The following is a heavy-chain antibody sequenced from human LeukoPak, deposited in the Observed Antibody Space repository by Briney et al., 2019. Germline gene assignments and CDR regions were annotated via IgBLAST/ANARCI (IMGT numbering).Heavy chain of an antibody. CDR1: GYTFTSYG. D-gene: IGHD1-1*01. CDR2: ISAYNGNT. Sequence: ASVKVSCKASGYTFTSYGISWVRQAPGQGLEWMGRISAYNGNTNYAQKLQGRVTMTTDTSTSTAYMELRSLRSDDTAVYYCARVSQLEPDYYYYYYMDVWGKGTTVTVSS. V-gene: IGHV1-18*01. J-gene: IGHJ6*03. CDR3: ARVSQLEPDYYYYYYMDV.